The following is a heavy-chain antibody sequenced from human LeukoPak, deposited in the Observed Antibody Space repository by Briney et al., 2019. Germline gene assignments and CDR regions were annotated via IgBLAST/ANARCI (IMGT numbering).Heavy chain of an antibody. V-gene: IGHV1-69*05. CDR1: GGTFSSYA. CDR3: AREIESGYDYPLDY. J-gene: IGHJ4*02. CDR2: IIPIFGTA. Sequence: PVKVSCKASGGTFSSYAISWVRQAPGQGLEWMGGIIPIFGTANYAQKFQGRVTITTGESTSTAYMELSSLRSEDTAVYYCAREIESGYDYPLDYWGQGTLVTVSS. D-gene: IGHD5-12*01.